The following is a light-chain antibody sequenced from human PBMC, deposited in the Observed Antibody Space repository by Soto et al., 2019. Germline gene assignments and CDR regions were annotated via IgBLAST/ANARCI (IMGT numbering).Light chain of an antibody. CDR1: QTVRSSS. Sequence: DIVLTHSPGTLSLSPCEGATLSFSASQTVRSSSLAWYQQKPGQAPRLLIYDASSRATGIPDRFSGGGSGTEFTLTISSLQSEDFAVYYCQQYKNWLTWTFGQGTKVDIK. V-gene: IGKV3D-20*02. J-gene: IGKJ1*01. CDR3: QQYKNWLTWT. CDR2: DAS.